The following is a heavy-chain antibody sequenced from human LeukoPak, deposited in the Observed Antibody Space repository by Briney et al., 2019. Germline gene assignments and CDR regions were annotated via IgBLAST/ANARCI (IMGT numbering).Heavy chain of an antibody. CDR1: GYTFTSYD. D-gene: IGHD6-19*01. V-gene: IGHV1-8*01. CDR2: MNPNSGNT. CDR3: ARGQEVGYSSGWYMGYYFDY. J-gene: IGHJ4*02. Sequence: ASVKVSCKASGYTFTSYDINWVRQATGQGLEWMGWMNPNSGNTGYAQKFQGRVTMTRNTSISTAYMELSSLRSEDTAVYYCARGQEVGYSSGWYMGYYFDYWGQGTLVTVSS.